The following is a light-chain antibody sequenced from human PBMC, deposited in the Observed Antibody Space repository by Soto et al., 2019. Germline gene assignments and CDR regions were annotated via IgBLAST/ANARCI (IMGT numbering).Light chain of an antibody. Sequence: DIQMTQSPSTLSASVGDRVTITCGASQSISSWLAWYQQKPGRAPKLLIYQASSLETGVPSRFSGSRSGAEFTLTINSLQSEDFAVYYCQPYNNWPLTFGGGTKVDIK. J-gene: IGKJ4*01. CDR3: QPYNNWPLT. V-gene: IGKV1-5*03. CDR1: QSISSW. CDR2: QAS.